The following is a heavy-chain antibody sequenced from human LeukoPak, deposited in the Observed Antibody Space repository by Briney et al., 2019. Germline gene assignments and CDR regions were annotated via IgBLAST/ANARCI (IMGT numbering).Heavy chain of an antibody. V-gene: IGHV1-46*03. CDR1: GYTFTSYY. CDR2: MNPSGGRT. D-gene: IGHD2-15*01. Sequence: ASVKVSCTASGYTFTSYYMHCVRQWTGQRLEWMGIMNPSGGRTSYEQKFQGRVTMTRDTSTSTVYMELSSLRSEDPAVYYCARGGVVDLDPWGQGTLVTVSS. J-gene: IGHJ5*02. CDR3: ARGGVVDLDP.